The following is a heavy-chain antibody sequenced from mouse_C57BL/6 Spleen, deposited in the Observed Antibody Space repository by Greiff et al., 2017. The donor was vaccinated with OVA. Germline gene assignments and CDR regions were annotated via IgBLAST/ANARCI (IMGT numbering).Heavy chain of an antibody. CDR2: INPNNGGT. CDR3: ARLVWDYYAMDY. J-gene: IGHJ4*01. CDR1: GYTFTDYN. V-gene: IGHV1-18*01. D-gene: IGHD2-10*02. Sequence: VQLQQSGPELVKPGASVKIPCKASGYTFTDYNMDWVKQSHGKSLEWIGDINPNNGGTIYNQKFKGQATLTVDKSSSTAYMELRSLTSEDTAVYYCARLVWDYYAMDYWGQGTSVTVSS.